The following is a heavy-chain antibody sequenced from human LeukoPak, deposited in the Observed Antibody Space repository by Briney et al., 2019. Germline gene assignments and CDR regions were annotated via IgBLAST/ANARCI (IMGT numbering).Heavy chain of an antibody. CDR3: ARSTSYYDILTGYYPRYFDY. CDR1: GFTFSSYA. V-gene: IGHV3-64*01. D-gene: IGHD3-9*01. CDR2: ISSNGGST. Sequence: GGSLRLSCAASGFTFSSYAMHWVRQAPGKGLEYVSAISSNGGSTYYANSVKGRFTISRDNSKNTLYLQMNSLGAEDTAVYYCARSTSYYDILTGYYPRYFDYWGQGTLVTVSS. J-gene: IGHJ4*02.